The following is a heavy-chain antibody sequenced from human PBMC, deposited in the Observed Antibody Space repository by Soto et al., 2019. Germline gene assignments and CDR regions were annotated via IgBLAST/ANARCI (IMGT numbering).Heavy chain of an antibody. V-gene: IGHV3-48*02. CDR3: VRDAGSWGY. Sequence: EVQLVESGGGWYKPGGSWGLPCLGSGLPFRIIILDWFRRALGRELEWISYISSSSTTIHYADSVKGRFTISRDNAKNSLSLQMNSLRDEDTAIYYCVRDAGSWGYWGQGTLVTVSS. J-gene: IGHJ4*02. D-gene: IGHD3-10*01. CDR2: ISSSSTTI. CDR1: GLPFRIII.